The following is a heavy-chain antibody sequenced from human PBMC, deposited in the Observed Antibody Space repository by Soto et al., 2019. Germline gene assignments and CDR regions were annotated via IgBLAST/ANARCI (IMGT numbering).Heavy chain of an antibody. CDR3: ASWVRTAPESAY. CDR2: IYYSGST. V-gene: IGHV4-31*03. CDR1: GGSISSGGYY. J-gene: IGHJ4*02. D-gene: IGHD1-1*01. Sequence: SETLSLTCTVSGGSISSGGYYWSWIRQHPGKGLEWIGYIYYSGSTYYNPSLKSRVTISVDTSKNQFSLKLSSVTAADTAVYYCASWVRTAPESAYWGQGTLVTVS.